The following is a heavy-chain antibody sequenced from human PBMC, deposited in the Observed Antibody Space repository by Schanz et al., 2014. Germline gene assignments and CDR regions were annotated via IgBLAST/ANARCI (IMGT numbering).Heavy chain of an antibody. V-gene: IGHV3-66*01. CDR1: GFTVSNNY. Sequence: EVQLVESGGGLVQPGGSLRLSCAASGFTVSNNYMSWVRQAPGKGLECVSIIYSDGSTYYVDSVKGRFIISRDNSKNTVYLQMNSLTADDTAVYYCARDKGGYYPFDYWGRGTLVTVSS. CDR2: IYSDGST. J-gene: IGHJ4*02. D-gene: IGHD3-3*01. CDR3: ARDKGGYYPFDY.